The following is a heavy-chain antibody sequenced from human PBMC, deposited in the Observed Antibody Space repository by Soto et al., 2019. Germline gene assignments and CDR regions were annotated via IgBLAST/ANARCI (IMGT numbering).Heavy chain of an antibody. CDR1: GFTFSDYY. CDR2: INPDSGGT. J-gene: IGHJ3*02. D-gene: IGHD1-1*01. Sequence: GASVKVSCKASGFTFSDYYIHWLRQAPGQGPEWMGLINPDSGGTRFAQKFQGWVTMTRDTSINTAYMELSRLRFNDTAVYYCARDLTGTGCDAFDIWGQGTMVTV. CDR3: ARDLTGTGCDAFDI. V-gene: IGHV1-2*04.